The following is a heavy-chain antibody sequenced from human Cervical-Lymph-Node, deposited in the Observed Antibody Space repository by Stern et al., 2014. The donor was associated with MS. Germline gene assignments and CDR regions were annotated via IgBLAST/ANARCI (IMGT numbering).Heavy chain of an antibody. CDR3: ARVTEFLRFFYPDY. Sequence: VQLEESGPGLVKPSQTLSLTCTVSGGAVSSGDRYWSWIRPHPGKGLEWIGYISYSGNTYYNPSLESRVTISMDRSKNQFSLKLRSVTAADTAVYYCARVTEFLRFFYPDYWGQGTRVTVSS. CDR2: ISYSGNT. D-gene: IGHD3-3*01. J-gene: IGHJ4*02. V-gene: IGHV4-31*03. CDR1: GGAVSSGDRY.